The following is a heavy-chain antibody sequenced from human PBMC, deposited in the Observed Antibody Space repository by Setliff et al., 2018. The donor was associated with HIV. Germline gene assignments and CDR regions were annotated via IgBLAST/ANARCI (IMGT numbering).Heavy chain of an antibody. V-gene: IGHV4-31*03. Sequence: SETLSLTCTVSGVSISSGGYYWSWIRQHPGRGLEWIGYIYYSGSTYYNPSLKSRITISVDTSNNQFSLHLSSVTVADTAVYYCARVARSITGTTRRAFDIWGQGTMVTVSS. CDR3: ARVARSITGTTRRAFDI. CDR1: GVSISSGGYY. D-gene: IGHD1-7*01. J-gene: IGHJ3*02. CDR2: IYYSGST.